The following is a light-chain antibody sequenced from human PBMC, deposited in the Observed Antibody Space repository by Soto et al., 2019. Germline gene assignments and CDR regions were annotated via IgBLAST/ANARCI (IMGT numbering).Light chain of an antibody. J-gene: IGKJ5*01. CDR3: QQYNSYSIT. CDR2: KAS. CDR1: QSISSW. Sequence: DIQMTQSPSTLSASVGDRVTITCRASQSISSWLAWYQQKPGKAPKLLIYKASTLESGVPSRFSGSGSGTEFTLTINGLQPDDFATYYCQQYNSYSITFGQGTRLEIK. V-gene: IGKV1-5*03.